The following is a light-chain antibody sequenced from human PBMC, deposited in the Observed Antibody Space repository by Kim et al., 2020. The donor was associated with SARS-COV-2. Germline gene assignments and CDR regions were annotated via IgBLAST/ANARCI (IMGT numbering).Light chain of an antibody. Sequence: QSALTQPRSVSASPGQSVSISCTGTSSDVGGYDYVSWYQQHPGKAPKLIIYHVTKRHSGVPDRFSGSKSGNTASLTISGLQAEDEADYYCCSYVGPFNEVFGGGTQLTVL. CDR3: CSYVGPFNEV. V-gene: IGLV2-11*01. CDR1: SSDVGGYDY. CDR2: HVT. J-gene: IGLJ2*01.